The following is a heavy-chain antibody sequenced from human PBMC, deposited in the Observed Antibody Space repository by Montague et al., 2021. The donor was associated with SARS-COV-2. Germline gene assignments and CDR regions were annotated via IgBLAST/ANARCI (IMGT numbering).Heavy chain of an antibody. CDR2: NSGTGVDT. V-gene: IGHV3-23*01. J-gene: IGHJ6*03. CDR1: GLRFSDYA. CDR3: ARGGLDYYDYTMDV. Sequence: SRSLSCAASGLRFSDYAMILLRQAPGKGLEWISSNSGTGVDTHYSDSVKGRFTISRDNSKSTLYLRMNSLRVDDTAVYYCARGGLDYYDYTMDVWGKGTTVTV.